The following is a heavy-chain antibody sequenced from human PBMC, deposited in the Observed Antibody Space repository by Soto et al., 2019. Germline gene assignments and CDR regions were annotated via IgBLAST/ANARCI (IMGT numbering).Heavy chain of an antibody. CDR1: GGSFSSGDYY. Sequence: SETLSLTCTVSGGSFSSGDYYWNWIRQPPGKGLEWIGYIYYSGNTYYNPSPKSRVTISLDTSKNQFSLRLSSVTAADTAVYYCAREGYDSSGLDYWGQGTLVTVS. D-gene: IGHD3-22*01. J-gene: IGHJ4*02. V-gene: IGHV4-30-4*01. CDR3: AREGYDSSGLDY. CDR2: IYYSGNT.